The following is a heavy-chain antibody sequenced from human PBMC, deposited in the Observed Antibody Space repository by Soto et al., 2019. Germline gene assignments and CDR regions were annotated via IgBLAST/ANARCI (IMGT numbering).Heavy chain of an antibody. CDR3: ARDRYSYADY. D-gene: IGHD5-18*01. V-gene: IGHV3-30-3*01. CDR2: ISYDGSNK. J-gene: IGHJ4*02. Sequence: QVQLVESGGGVVQPGRSLRLSCAASGFTFSSYAMHWVRQAPGKGLEWVAVISYDGSNKYYADSVKGRFTISRDNSKNTLYLPMNSLRAEDTAVYYCARDRYSYADYWGQVTLVTVSS. CDR1: GFTFSSYA.